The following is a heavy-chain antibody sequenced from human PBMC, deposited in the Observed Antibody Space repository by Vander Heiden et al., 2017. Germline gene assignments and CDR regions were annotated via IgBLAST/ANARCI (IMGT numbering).Heavy chain of an antibody. J-gene: IGHJ6*02. Sequence: QVQLVQSGAEVKKPGSSVKVSCNASGGTFSSHAISWVRQAPGQGLEWMGGIIPIFGTANYAQKFQGRVTITADESTSTAYMELSSLRSEDTAVYYCASFLRSNYYYGMDVNAKGPRSPSP. CDR1: GGTFSSHA. V-gene: IGHV1-69*01. CDR2: IIPIFGTA. D-gene: IGHD4-17*01. CDR3: ASFLRSNYYYGMDV.